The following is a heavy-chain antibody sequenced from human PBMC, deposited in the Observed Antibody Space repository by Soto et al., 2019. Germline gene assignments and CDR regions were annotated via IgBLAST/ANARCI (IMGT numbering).Heavy chain of an antibody. CDR2: IYYSGST. J-gene: IGHJ3*02. Sequence: QVQLQESGPGLVKPSQTLSLTCTVSGGSISSGGYYWSWIRQHPGKGVEWIGYIYYSGSTYYNSSLKSRVTISVDTSKNQFSLKLSSVTAADTAVYYCARTVVVAATSDAFDIWGQGTMVTVSS. CDR1: GGSISSGGYY. V-gene: IGHV4-31*03. CDR3: ARTVVVAATSDAFDI. D-gene: IGHD2-15*01.